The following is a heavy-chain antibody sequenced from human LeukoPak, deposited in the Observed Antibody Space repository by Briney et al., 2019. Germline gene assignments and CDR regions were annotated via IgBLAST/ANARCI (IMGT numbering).Heavy chain of an antibody. CDR3: GKVPFLYRNYGGGCSAP. Sequence: GGSLRLSCAASGFTFSSYSMNWVRQAPGKGLEWVSSISSSSSYIYYADSVKGRFTISRDNAKNSLYLQMNSLRAEDTAVYYCGKVPFLYRNYGGGCSAPGGQGTLVPVSS. D-gene: IGHD4-11*01. V-gene: IGHV3-21*01. CDR1: GFTFSSYS. CDR2: ISSSSSYI. J-gene: IGHJ5*02.